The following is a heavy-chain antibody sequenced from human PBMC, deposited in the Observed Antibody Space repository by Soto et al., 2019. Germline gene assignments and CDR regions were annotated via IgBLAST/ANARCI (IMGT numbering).Heavy chain of an antibody. J-gene: IGHJ4*02. V-gene: IGHV5-51*01. CDR2: IYPGDSDT. CDR3: ARGATVGTTTGSFDY. D-gene: IGHD1-26*01. Sequence: PGESLKISCNGSGYSFPTHWIGLGREMPGKGLEWMGIIYPGDSDTRYSPSFQGQVTISVDKSIYPAYLQWSTLKASDSAMYYCARGATVGTTTGSFDYWGQGTLVTVSS. CDR1: GYSFPTHW.